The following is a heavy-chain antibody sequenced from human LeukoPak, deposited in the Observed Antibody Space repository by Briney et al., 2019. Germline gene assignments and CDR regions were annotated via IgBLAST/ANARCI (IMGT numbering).Heavy chain of an antibody. CDR1: GGTFGSYA. J-gene: IGHJ3*02. D-gene: IGHD3-22*01. V-gene: IGHV1-69*05. CDR2: IIPIFGTA. Sequence: SVTVSCKASGGTFGSYAISWVRQAPGQGLEWMGGIIPIFGTANYAQKFQGRVTITTDESTSTAYMELSSLRSEDTAVYYCAREPSYYYDSSGFSGAFDIWGQGTMVTVSS. CDR3: AREPSYYYDSSGFSGAFDI.